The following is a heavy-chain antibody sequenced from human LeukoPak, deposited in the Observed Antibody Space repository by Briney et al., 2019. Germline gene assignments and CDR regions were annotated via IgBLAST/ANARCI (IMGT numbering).Heavy chain of an antibody. CDR1: GGSISSGGYS. CDR2: IYHSGST. CDR3: AGYGDYAVDP. J-gene: IGHJ5*02. Sequence: SETLSLTCAVSGGSISSGGYSWSWIRQPPGKGLEWIGYIYHSGSTYYNPSLKSRVTISVDRSKNQFSLKLSSVTAADTAVYYCAGYGDYAVDPWGQGTLVTVSS. V-gene: IGHV4-30-2*01. D-gene: IGHD4-17*01.